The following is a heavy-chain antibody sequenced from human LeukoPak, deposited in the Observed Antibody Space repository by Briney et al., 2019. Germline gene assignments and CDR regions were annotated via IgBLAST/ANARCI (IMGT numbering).Heavy chain of an antibody. CDR3: ARRGDTDFSESALTTPPDL. CDR2: IQFDGTNK. CDR1: GFTFSSYA. V-gene: IGHV3-30*02. Sequence: GGSLRLSCAASGFTFSSYAMHWVRQAPGKGLDWVAFIQFDGTNKYYADSVKGRFTISRDNSKNTLYLQMNSLRAEDTAVYYCARRGDTDFSESALTTPPDLWGRGTLVTVSS. D-gene: IGHD1/OR15-1a*01. J-gene: IGHJ2*01.